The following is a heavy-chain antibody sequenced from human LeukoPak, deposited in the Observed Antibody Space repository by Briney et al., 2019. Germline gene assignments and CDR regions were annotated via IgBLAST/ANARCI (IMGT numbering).Heavy chain of an antibody. CDR1: GFTFSSYA. J-gene: IGHJ6*02. CDR3: AKDSQNYDFWSGYPIAYYYYGMDV. D-gene: IGHD3-3*01. CDR2: ISGSGGST. V-gene: IGHV3-23*01. Sequence: PGGSLRLSCAASGFTFSSYAMSWVRQAPGKGLEWVSAISGSGGSTYYADSVKGRFTISRDNSKNTLYLQMNSLRAEDTAVYYCAKDSQNYDFWSGYPIAYYYYGMDVWGQGTTVTVPS.